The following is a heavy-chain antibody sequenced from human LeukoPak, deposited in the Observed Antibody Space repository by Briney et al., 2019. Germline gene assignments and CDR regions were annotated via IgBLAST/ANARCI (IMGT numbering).Heavy chain of an antibody. J-gene: IGHJ4*02. Sequence: GASVKVSCKASGYTFTGYYMHWVRQAPGQGLEWMGRINPNSGGTNYAQKFQGRVTMTRDTSISTAYMELSSLRSEDTAVYYCARLIVEEGVADNLFDYWGQGTLVTVSS. CDR2: INPNSGGT. V-gene: IGHV1-2*06. D-gene: IGHD1-26*01. CDR1: GYTFTGYY. CDR3: ARLIVEEGVADNLFDY.